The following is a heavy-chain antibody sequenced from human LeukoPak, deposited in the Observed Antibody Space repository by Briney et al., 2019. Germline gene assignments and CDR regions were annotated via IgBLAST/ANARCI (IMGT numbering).Heavy chain of an antibody. Sequence: ASVKVSCKASGYTFTSYAMNWVRQAPGQGLEWMGWINTNTGNPTYAQGFTGRFVFSLDTSVSTAYLQISSLKAEDTAVYYCARGEVRGVMEGNFDYWGQGTLVTVSS. J-gene: IGHJ4*02. V-gene: IGHV7-4-1*02. CDR1: GYTFTSYA. D-gene: IGHD3-10*01. CDR3: ARGEVRGVMEGNFDY. CDR2: INTNTGNP.